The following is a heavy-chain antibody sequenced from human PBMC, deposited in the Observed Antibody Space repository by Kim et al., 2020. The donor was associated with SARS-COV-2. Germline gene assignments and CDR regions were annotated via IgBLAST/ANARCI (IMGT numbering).Heavy chain of an antibody. D-gene: IGHD6-13*01. V-gene: IGHV4-34*01. J-gene: IGHJ2*01. CDR1: GGSFSGYY. CDR2: INHSGST. CDR3: ARRGYSSSWYGAHWYFDL. Sequence: SETLSLTCAVYGGSFSGYYWSWIRQPPGKGLEWIGEINHSGSTNYNPSLKSRVTISVDTSKNQFSLKLSSVTAADTAVYYCARRGYSSSWYGAHWYFDLWGRGTLVTVSS.